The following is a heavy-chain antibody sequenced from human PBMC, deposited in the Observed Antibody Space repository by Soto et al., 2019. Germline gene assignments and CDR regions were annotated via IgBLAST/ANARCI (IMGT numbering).Heavy chain of an antibody. D-gene: IGHD6-19*01. V-gene: IGHV4-39*01. CDR2: ILYSGST. CDR3: ARLGSSGWYQGSYFDY. Sequence: PSETLSLTCIVSGGSITRNNDYWGWIRQSPGKGLEWIGSILYSGSTNYNPSLKSRVTLSVETSKNQFSLKMSSVTAADTALYYCARLGSSGWYQGSYFDYWGQGTLVTVSS. CDR1: GGSITRNNDY. J-gene: IGHJ4*02.